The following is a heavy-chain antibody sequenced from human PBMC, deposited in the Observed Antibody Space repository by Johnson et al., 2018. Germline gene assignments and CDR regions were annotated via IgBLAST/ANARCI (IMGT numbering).Heavy chain of an antibody. V-gene: IGHV3-73*01. CDR3: TISSH. J-gene: IGHJ1*01. Sequence: VQLVESGGGVVQPGRSLRLSCAASGFTFSGSAMHWVRQASGKGLEWVGRIRSKANSYATTYAASVKGRFTISRDDSKNTAYLQMNSLKTEDTAVYSCTISSHWGQGTLVTVSS. CDR2: IRSKANSYAT. CDR1: GFTFSGSA.